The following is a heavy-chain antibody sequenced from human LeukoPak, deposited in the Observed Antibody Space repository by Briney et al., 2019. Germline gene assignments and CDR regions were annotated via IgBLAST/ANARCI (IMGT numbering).Heavy chain of an antibody. J-gene: IGHJ4*02. CDR2: LSDSGVYT. Sequence: TVGSLRLACAASGFTFSNYAMTWVRQAPGKGLEWVSILSDSGVYTYYADSVKGRFTISRDNSNNMLYLQMNSLRAEDTAVYYCAKKAHYDAYAKYFDYWGQGTLVTVSS. V-gene: IGHV3-23*01. CDR3: AKKAHYDAYAKYFDY. CDR1: GFTFSNYA. D-gene: IGHD4-17*01.